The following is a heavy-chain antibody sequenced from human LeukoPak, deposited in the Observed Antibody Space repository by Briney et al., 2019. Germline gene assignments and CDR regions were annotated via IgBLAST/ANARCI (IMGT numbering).Heavy chain of an antibody. J-gene: IGHJ1*01. CDR2: ISSSSSYI. V-gene: IGHV3-21*01. D-gene: IGHD2-2*01. CDR1: GFTFSSYS. Sequence: KPGGSLRLSCAASGFTFSSYSMNWVRQAPGKGLEWVSSISSSSSYIYYADSVKGRFTISRDNAKNSLYLQMNSLRAEDTAVYYCARPPISSSTITGYFQHWGQGTLVTVSS. CDR3: ARPPISSSTITGYFQH.